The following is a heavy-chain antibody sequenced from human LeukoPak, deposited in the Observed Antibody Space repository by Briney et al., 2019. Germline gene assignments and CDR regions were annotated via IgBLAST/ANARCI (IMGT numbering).Heavy chain of an antibody. J-gene: IGHJ4*02. CDR2: INSNSGGT. CDR1: GYTFTGYY. D-gene: IGHD6-6*01. Sequence: ASVKVSCKASGYTFTGYYMHWARQAPGQSLEWMGRINSNSGGTNYAQKFQGRVTMTRDTSISTAYMEMTSLRFDDTAVYYCARSRQYSSSSLDYWGQGTQVTVSS. V-gene: IGHV1-2*06. CDR3: ARSRQYSSSSLDY.